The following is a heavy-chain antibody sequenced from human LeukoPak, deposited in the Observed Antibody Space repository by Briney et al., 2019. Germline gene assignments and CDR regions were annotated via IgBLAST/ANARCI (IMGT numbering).Heavy chain of an antibody. CDR3: AREDFRDGYSADY. J-gene: IGHJ4*02. Sequence: HPGGSLRLSCAASGFTFSNAWMSWVRQAPGKGLEWVANIKQDGSEKYYVDSVRGRFTISRDNAKNSLYLQMNSLRAEDTAVYYCAREDFRDGYSADYWGQGTLVTVSS. V-gene: IGHV3-7*01. CDR2: IKQDGSEK. D-gene: IGHD5-24*01. CDR1: GFTFSNAW.